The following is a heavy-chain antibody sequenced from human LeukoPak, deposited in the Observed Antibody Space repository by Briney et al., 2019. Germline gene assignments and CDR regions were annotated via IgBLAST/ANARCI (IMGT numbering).Heavy chain of an antibody. V-gene: IGHV4-34*01. Sequence: SETLSLTCAVYGGSFSGYYWSWIRQPPGKGLEWIGEINHSGSTNYNPSLKSRVAISVDTSKNQFSLKLSSVTAADTAVYYCARAGSYYVGVQNWFDPWGQGTLVTVSS. CDR2: INHSGST. CDR1: GGSFSGYY. CDR3: ARAGSYYVGVQNWFDP. J-gene: IGHJ5*02. D-gene: IGHD1-26*01.